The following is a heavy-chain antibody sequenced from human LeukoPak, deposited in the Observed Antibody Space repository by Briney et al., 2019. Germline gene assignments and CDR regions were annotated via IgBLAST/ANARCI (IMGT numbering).Heavy chain of an antibody. D-gene: IGHD3-10*02. J-gene: IGHJ6*04. CDR2: ISSSGSTI. V-gene: IGHV3-48*03. Sequence: GGSLRLSCAASGFTFSSYEMNWVRQAPGKGLEWVSYISSSGSTIYYADSVKGRFTISRDNAKNSLYLQMNSLRAEDTAVYYCAELGISMIGGVWGKGTTVTISS. CDR3: AELGISMIGGV. CDR1: GFTFSSYE.